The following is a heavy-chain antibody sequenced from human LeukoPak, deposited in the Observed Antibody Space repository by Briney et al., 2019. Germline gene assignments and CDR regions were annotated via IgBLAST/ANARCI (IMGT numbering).Heavy chain of an antibody. J-gene: IGHJ5*02. CDR3: ARLPYCGGDCYPNWFDP. V-gene: IGHV5-51*01. CDR1: GYGFTSHW. CDR2: IYPGDSDT. Sequence: GESLKISCKGSGYGFTSHWIGWVRQMPGKGLECMGVIYPGDSDTRYSPSFQGQVIISADKSISTAYLQWSSLKASDTAMYYCARLPYCGGDCYPNWFDPWGQGTLVTVSS. D-gene: IGHD2-21*02.